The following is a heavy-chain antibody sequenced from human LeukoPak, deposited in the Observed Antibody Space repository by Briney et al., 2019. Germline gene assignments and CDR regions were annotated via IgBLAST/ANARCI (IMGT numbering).Heavy chain of an antibody. CDR1: GYTFADYY. D-gene: IGHD2-2*01. V-gene: IGHV1-2*02. CDR3: ARSPTWSQLLSGPHTWFDS. J-gene: IGHJ5*01. CDR2: INPNSGVT. Sequence: GASVKLSCKASGYTFADYYMHWVRQAPGQGLEWMGWINPNSGVTKYAQKFQGRVIMTGDTSINTAYMALSRLTSEDTAVFYCARSPTWSQLLSGPHTWFDSWGQGTLVTVSS.